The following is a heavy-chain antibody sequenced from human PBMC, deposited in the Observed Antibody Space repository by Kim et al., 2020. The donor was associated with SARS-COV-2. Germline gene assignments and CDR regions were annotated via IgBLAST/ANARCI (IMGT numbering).Heavy chain of an antibody. J-gene: IGHJ5*02. CDR3: TKNIRDGGGPPGGGEFDP. CDR2: ISGSGGST. V-gene: IGHV3-23*01. D-gene: IGHD3-10*01. CDR1: GFAFSSYA. Sequence: GGSLRLSCAASGFAFSSYAMNWVRLAPGKGLEWVSVISGSGGSTYYADSVKGRFTISRDNSKNTVYLQMKSLRVEDTAIYYCTKNIRDGGGPPGGGEFDP.